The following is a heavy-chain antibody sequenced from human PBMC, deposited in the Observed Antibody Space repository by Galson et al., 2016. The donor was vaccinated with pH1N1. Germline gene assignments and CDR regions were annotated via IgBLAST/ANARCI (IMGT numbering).Heavy chain of an antibody. D-gene: IGHD3-16*01. V-gene: IGHV3-30-3*01. CDR3: ARADWSYADTYYNGLDV. CDR2: ISYNGHDQ. Sequence: SLRLSCAASGFSFDTYAMHWVRQAPGKGLEWVAFISYNGHDQSYADSLKGRFIITRDNSKNTLYLQLHSLRTEDTAVFYCARADWSYADTYYNGLDVWGQGTTVTVSS. J-gene: IGHJ6*02. CDR1: GFSFDTYA.